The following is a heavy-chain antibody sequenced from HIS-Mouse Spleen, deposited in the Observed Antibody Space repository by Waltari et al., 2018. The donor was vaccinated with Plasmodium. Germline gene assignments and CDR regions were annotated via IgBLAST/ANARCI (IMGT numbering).Heavy chain of an antibody. CDR1: GYTLTGYY. CDR2: INPNSGGT. CDR3: ARVLGYKAAAGTFVEYFQH. J-gene: IGHJ1*01. D-gene: IGHD6-13*01. V-gene: IGHV1-2*02. Sequence: QVQLVQSGAEVKKPGASVKVSCKASGYTLTGYYMHWVQQAPEQGLEWMGWINPNSGGTNYAQKFQGRVTMTRDTSISTAYMELSRLRSDDTAVYYCARVLGYKAAAGTFVEYFQHWGQGTLVTVSS.